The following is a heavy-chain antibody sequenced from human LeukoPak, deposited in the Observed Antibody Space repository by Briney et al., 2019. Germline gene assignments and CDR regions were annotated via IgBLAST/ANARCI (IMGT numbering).Heavy chain of an antibody. CDR3: AKPGRTAAGLFDS. V-gene: IGHV3-23*01. Sequence: GGSLRLSCAASGFTFKNYALSWVRQAPGKGLEWVSGFSVNGRDTYYADFVKGRFTIARDIAKNTLYLQMNSLRAEDAATYYCAKPGRTAAGLFDSWGQGTLVTVSS. CDR1: GFTFKNYA. CDR2: FSVNGRDT. J-gene: IGHJ4*02. D-gene: IGHD6-13*01.